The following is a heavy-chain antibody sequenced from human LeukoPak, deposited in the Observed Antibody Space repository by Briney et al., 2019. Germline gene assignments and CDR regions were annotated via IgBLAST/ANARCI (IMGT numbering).Heavy chain of an antibody. CDR1: GFTFSDHY. Sequence: GGSLRLSCAASGFTFSDHYMDWVRQVPGKGLEWVGGIRKKANSYTTEYAATVKGRFSISRDDSKSSLYLQMNSLETEDTAVYYCARSTPNGPFDYWGQGTLVTVSS. V-gene: IGHV3-72*01. CDR3: ARSTPNGPFDY. D-gene: IGHD2-8*01. CDR2: IRKKANSYTT. J-gene: IGHJ4*02.